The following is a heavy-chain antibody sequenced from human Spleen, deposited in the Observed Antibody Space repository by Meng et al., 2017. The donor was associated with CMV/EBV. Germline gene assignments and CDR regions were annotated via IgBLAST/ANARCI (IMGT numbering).Heavy chain of an antibody. CDR2: INHSGST. CDR3: ARGQYEQWLVRYYFDY. J-gene: IGHJ4*02. V-gene: IGHV4-34*01. Sequence: SQTLSLTCAVSGGSFSGYYWSWIRQPPGKGLEWIGEINHSGSTNYNPSLKSRVTISVDTSKNQFSLKLSSVTAADTAVYYCARGQYEQWLVRYYFDYWGQGTLVTVSS. D-gene: IGHD6-19*01. CDR1: GGSFSGYY.